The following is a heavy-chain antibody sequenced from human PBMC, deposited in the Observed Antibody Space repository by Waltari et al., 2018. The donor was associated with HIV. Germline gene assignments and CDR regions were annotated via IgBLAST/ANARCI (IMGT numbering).Heavy chain of an antibody. CDR2: FDPAESKT. J-gene: IGHJ6*02. CDR1: GYILTELS. D-gene: IGHD6-19*01. V-gene: IGHV1-24*01. CDR3: ATARQWLVDSGMDV. Sequence: QVQLVQSGAEVKRPGASVKVSCKVSGYILTELSIHWVRQAPGKGLEWVGSFDPAESKTTYAQKFQGRVTMTEDTSTDTASMEVSSLRSEDTAVYYCATARQWLVDSGMDVWGQGTTVTVSS.